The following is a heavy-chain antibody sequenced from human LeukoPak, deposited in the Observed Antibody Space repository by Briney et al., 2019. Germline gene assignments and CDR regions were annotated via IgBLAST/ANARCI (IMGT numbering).Heavy chain of an antibody. CDR2: IYYSGST. D-gene: IGHD1-26*01. V-gene: IGHV4-61*01. CDR1: GGSVSSDSYY. J-gene: IGHJ4*02. Sequence: PPETLSLTCSVSGGSVSSDSYYWSWIRQPPGKGLEWIGYIYYSGSTNYNPSLKSRVIISIDTSKNQFSLKLSSETAADTAVYYCARVSGSYPYYFDYWGQGTLVTVSS. CDR3: ARVSGSYPYYFDY.